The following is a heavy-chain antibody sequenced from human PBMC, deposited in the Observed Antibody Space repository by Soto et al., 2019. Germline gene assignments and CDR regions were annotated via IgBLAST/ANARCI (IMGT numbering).Heavy chain of an antibody. J-gene: IGHJ6*03. D-gene: IGHD3-10*01. Sequence: QVQLQESGPGLVKPSETLSLTCTVSGGSISTYFWGWIRQPPGKGLEWIGYIYYDGSTKSNPSLKSRVTISVDTSKNQFSLKLSSVTAADTAVYYCARDSGTDNYYYMDVWGKGTTVTVSS. CDR2: IYYDGST. CDR1: GGSISTYF. CDR3: ARDSGTDNYYYMDV. V-gene: IGHV4-59*01.